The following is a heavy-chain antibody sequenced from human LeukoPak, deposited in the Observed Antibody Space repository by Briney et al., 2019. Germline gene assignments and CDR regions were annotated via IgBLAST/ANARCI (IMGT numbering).Heavy chain of an antibody. J-gene: IGHJ6*03. CDR3: AREGRKSRGVDIVRKKETGYYYYMDV. V-gene: IGHV3-66*01. CDR1: GFTVGSNY. Sequence: PGGSLRLSCAASGFTVGSNYMSWVRQAPGRGLEWVSVMYSGGSTYYADSVKGRFTISRDNSKNTLYLQMNSLRAEDTAVYYCAREGRKSRGVDIVRKKETGYYYYMDVWGKGTTVTVSS. CDR2: MYSGGST. D-gene: IGHD2-15*01.